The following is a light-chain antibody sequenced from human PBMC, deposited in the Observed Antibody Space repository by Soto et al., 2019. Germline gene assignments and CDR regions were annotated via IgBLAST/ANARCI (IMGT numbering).Light chain of an antibody. Sequence: QPASVSGSPGQSITISCTGTSSDVGGYNYVSWYQQHPGKAPKLMMYEVNNRPSGVSNRFSGSKSGHTASLTISGLQAEDESVYYCSSYTRSSNLVVFGGGTQLTVL. V-gene: IGLV2-14*01. CDR1: SSDVGGYNY. CDR3: SSYTRSSNLVV. CDR2: EVN. J-gene: IGLJ2*01.